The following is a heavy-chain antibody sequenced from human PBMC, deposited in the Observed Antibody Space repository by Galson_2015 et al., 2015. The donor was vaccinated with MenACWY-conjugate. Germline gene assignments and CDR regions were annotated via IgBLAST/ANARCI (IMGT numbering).Heavy chain of an antibody. Sequence: SLRLSCAASGFTVSSNYMSWVRQAPGKGLEWVSAISGSGGSTYYADSVKGRFTISRDNSKNTLYLQMNSLRAEDTAVYYCAKVWGTGSYYYDYWGQGTLVTVSP. CDR3: AKVWGTGSYYYDY. CDR1: GFTVSSNY. J-gene: IGHJ4*02. D-gene: IGHD3-16*01. CDR2: ISGSGGST. V-gene: IGHV3-23*01.